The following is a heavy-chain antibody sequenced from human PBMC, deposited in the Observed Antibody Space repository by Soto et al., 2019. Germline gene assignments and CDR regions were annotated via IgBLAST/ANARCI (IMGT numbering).Heavy chain of an antibody. D-gene: IGHD3-22*01. Sequence: SVKVSCKASGGTFSSYAISWVRQAPGQGLEWMGGIIPIFGTANYAQKFQGRVTITADESTSTAYMELSSLKSEDTAVYYCARDAHYYDSSGSPSPLDYWGQGTLVTVSS. J-gene: IGHJ4*02. CDR3: ARDAHYYDSSGSPSPLDY. V-gene: IGHV1-69*13. CDR2: IIPIFGTA. CDR1: GGTFSSYA.